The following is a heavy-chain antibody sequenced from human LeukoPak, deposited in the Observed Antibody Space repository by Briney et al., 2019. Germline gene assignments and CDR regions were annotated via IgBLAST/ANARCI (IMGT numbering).Heavy chain of an antibody. CDR3: ARGVSCGYVAARPNFDY. Sequence: SETLSLTCAVYGGSFSGYYWSWIRQPPGKGLEWIGEINHSGSTNYNPSLKSRVTISVDTSKNQFSLKLSSVTAADTAVYYCARGVSCGYVAARPNFDYWGQGTLVTVSS. J-gene: IGHJ4*02. CDR1: GGSFSGYY. CDR2: INHSGST. V-gene: IGHV4-34*01. D-gene: IGHD5-18*01.